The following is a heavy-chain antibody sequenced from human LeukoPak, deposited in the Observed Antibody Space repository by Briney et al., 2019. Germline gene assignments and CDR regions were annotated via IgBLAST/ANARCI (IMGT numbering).Heavy chain of an antibody. J-gene: IGHJ3*02. D-gene: IGHD3-22*01. V-gene: IGHV4-38-2*02. CDR1: GYSISSGYY. CDR2: IYHSGST. CDR3: ARVVVVVITTPGDAFDI. Sequence: SETLSLTCTVSGYSISSGYYWGWIRQPPGKGLEWIGSIYHSGSTYYNPSLKSRVTISVDTSKNQFSLKLSSVTAADTAVYYCARVVVVVITTPGDAFDIWGQGTMVTVSS.